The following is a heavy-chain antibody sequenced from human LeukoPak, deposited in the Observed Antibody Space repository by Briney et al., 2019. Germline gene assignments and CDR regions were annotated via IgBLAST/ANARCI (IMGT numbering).Heavy chain of an antibody. Sequence: SETLSLTCAVYGGSFSTYYWTWIRQSPGKGLEWMGEINHSGSTNYNPSLKSRVTISVDTSKNQFSLKLSTVTAADTAVYYCARVSSNLKVKYWGQGTLVTVSS. CDR1: GGSFSTYY. CDR2: INHSGST. V-gene: IGHV4-34*01. D-gene: IGHD3-16*02. CDR3: ARVSSNLKVKY. J-gene: IGHJ4*02.